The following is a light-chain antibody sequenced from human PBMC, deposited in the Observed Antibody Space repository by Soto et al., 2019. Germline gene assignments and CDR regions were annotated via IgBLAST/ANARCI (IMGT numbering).Light chain of an antibody. CDR2: ANN. CDR3: QSYDSSLSGV. CDR1: HSNIGAGYD. V-gene: IGLV1-40*01. J-gene: IGLJ2*01. Sequence: QSVLTQPPSVSGAPGQRITISCTGSHSNIGAGYDVHWYRQLPGTAPKLVIHANNNRPSGVPDRFSGSKSDTSASLTITGLQAEDEADYYCQSYDSSLSGVFGGGTKLTVL.